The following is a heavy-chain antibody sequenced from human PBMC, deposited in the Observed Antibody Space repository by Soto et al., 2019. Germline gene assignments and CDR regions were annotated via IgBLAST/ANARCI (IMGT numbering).Heavy chain of an antibody. CDR2: INPNSGGT. CDR1: GYTFTCYY. Sequence: VQLVQSGAEVKKPWASVKVSCKASGYTFTCYYMHWVRQAPGQGLEWMGWINPNSGGTNYAQKFQGWVTMTRDTSISTAYMELSRLRSDDTAVYYCARDDGYYDILTGYRGGYYYYGMDVWGQGTTVTVSS. D-gene: IGHD3-9*01. J-gene: IGHJ6*02. CDR3: ARDDGYYDILTGYRGGYYYYGMDV. V-gene: IGHV1-2*04.